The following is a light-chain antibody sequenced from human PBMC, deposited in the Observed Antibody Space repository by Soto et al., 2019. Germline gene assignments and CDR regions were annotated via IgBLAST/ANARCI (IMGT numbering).Light chain of an antibody. Sequence: QSVLPQPASVSGSPGQSITISCTGTSSDVGGYNYVSWYQQHPGKAPKFMIYDVSNRPSGVSNRFSGSKSGNTASLTISGLQAEDEADYYCCSYTTSNTRQIVFGTGTKVNVL. J-gene: IGLJ1*01. V-gene: IGLV2-14*01. CDR1: SSDVGGYNY. CDR3: CSYTTSNTRQIV. CDR2: DVS.